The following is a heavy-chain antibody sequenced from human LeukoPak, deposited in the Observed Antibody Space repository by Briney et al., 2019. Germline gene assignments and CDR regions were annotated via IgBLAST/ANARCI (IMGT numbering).Heavy chain of an antibody. CDR1: GFTFDSYA. CDR3: VKHVGSRWSNNRSDP. V-gene: IGHV3-23*01. J-gene: IGHJ5*02. Sequence: GSLRLSCAATGFTFDSYAMSWVRQAPGKGLEWVSAVSRFGGTTYYADSAKGRFTISRDNSNNTVYLQMNSLRVGDTALYYCVKHVGSRWSNNRSDPWGQGTLVTVS. CDR2: VSRFGGTT. D-gene: IGHD6-13*01.